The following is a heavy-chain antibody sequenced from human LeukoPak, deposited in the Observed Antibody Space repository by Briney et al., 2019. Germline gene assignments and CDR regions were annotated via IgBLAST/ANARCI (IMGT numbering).Heavy chain of an antibody. Sequence: SETLSLTCAVYGGSFSGYYWSWIRQPPGQGLEWIGEINHSGSTNYNPSLKSRVTISVDTSKNQFSLKLSSVTAADTAVYYCARVGYYDSSGYLDYWGQGTQVTVSS. V-gene: IGHV4-34*01. CDR1: GGSFSGYY. CDR3: ARVGYYDSSGYLDY. CDR2: INHSGST. J-gene: IGHJ4*02. D-gene: IGHD3-22*01.